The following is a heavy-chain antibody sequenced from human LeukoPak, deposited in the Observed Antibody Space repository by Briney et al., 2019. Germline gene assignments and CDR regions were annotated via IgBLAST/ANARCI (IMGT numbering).Heavy chain of an antibody. D-gene: IGHD2-2*01. Sequence: GGSLRLSCAASGFTFTSDWMSWVRQVPGEGLEWVANIKEDGSEKYYVDSVKGRFTISRDNAKNSLYLQMNSLRVEDTAAYYCARDSLTSWYFQHWGQGTLVTVSS. CDR3: ARDSLTSWYFQH. CDR1: GFTFTSDW. CDR2: IKEDGSEK. J-gene: IGHJ1*01. V-gene: IGHV3-7*01.